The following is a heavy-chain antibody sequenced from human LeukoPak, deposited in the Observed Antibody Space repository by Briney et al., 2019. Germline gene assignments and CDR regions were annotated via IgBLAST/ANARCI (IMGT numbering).Heavy chain of an antibody. Sequence: ESLSLSCTASGFSISSYANSWGRRPPRKGLEWVSAITGSGGNTYYDASVKGRFTFSVDKSKNNLFLQMNSLSAADTAVYYCAKDSVGATHLYYFDYWGQGTMVTVSS. V-gene: IGHV3-23*02. CDR1: GFSISSYA. CDR3: AKDSVGATHLYYFDY. J-gene: IGHJ4*02. D-gene: IGHD1-26*01. CDR2: ITGSGGNT.